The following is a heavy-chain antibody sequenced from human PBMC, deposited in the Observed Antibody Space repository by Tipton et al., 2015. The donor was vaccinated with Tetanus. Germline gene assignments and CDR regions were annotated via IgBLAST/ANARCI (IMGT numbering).Heavy chain of an antibody. CDR2: IFHTGGT. Sequence: TLSLTCTVSGGSINNGAYTWSWIRQSPGKGLEWIGYIFHTGGTYYNPSLKSRVTISVDGPKNQFSLNLKSVTAADTAVYYCARSQGSGGLLWFDSWGQGTLVTVSS. D-gene: IGHD3-10*01. V-gene: IGHV4-30-2*06. CDR3: ARSQGSGGLLWFDS. J-gene: IGHJ5*01. CDR1: GGSINNGAYT.